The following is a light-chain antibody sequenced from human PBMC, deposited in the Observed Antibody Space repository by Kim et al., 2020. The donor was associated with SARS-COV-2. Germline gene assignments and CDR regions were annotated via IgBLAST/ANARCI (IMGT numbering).Light chain of an antibody. Sequence: KVTISCSGSRSNIGNNYVSWYQQLPGTAPKLLIYDNNKRPSGIPDRFSGSKSGTSATLGITGLQTGDEADYYCGTWDSSLSALYVFGTGTKVTVL. V-gene: IGLV1-51*01. CDR2: DNN. J-gene: IGLJ1*01. CDR3: GTWDSSLSALYV. CDR1: RSNIGNNY.